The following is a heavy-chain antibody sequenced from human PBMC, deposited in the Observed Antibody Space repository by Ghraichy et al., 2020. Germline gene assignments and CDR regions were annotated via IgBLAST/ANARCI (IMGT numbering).Heavy chain of an antibody. CDR3: ARGSRVVRFYYYDGMDV. CDR1: GFTFSAYS. CDR2: ITGSGRNI. Sequence: GSLRLSCVGSGFTFSAYSMNWIRQSPGKGLEWVSYITGSGRNIFYADSVKGRFTISRDNAQNSLFLQMNSLRDEDTAVYYCARGSRVVRFYYYDGMDVWGQGTTVTVSS. D-gene: IGHD4-23*01. V-gene: IGHV3-48*02. J-gene: IGHJ6*02.